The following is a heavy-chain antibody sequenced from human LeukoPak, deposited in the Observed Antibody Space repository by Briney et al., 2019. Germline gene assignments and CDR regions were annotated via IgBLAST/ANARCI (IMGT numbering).Heavy chain of an antibody. CDR2: IYYSGST. CDR1: GGSISSYY. D-gene: IGHD1-26*01. CDR3: ARLVGAKYYYYMGA. J-gene: IGHJ6*03. V-gene: IGHV4-59*12. Sequence: SETLSLTCTVSGGSISSYYWSWIRQPPGKGLEWIGYIYYSGSTNYNPSLKSRVTISVDTSKNQFSLKLSSVTAADTAVYYCARLVGAKYYYYMGAWGKGTTVTVSS.